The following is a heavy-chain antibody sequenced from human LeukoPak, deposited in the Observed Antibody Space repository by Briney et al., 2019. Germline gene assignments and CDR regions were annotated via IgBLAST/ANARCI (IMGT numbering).Heavy chain of an antibody. CDR1: GGSISSYY. CDR3: ARDGGLRSYYGMDV. D-gene: IGHD4-17*01. V-gene: IGHV4-59*01. J-gene: IGHJ6*02. Sequence: SETLSLTCTVSGGSISSYYWSWIRQPPGKGLEWIGYIYYSGSTNYNPSLKSRVTISVDTSKNQFSLKLSSVTAADTAVYYCARDGGLRSYYGMDVWGQGTTVTVSS. CDR2: IYYSGST.